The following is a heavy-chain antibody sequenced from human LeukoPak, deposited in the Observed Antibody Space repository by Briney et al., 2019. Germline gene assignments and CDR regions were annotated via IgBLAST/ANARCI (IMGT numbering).Heavy chain of an antibody. CDR3: ARWGVHGTTTYCFDY. J-gene: IGHJ4*02. CDR1: GYSFTNYG. V-gene: IGHV1-18*04. CDR2: ISGENGNT. Sequence: GASVKVSCKTSGYSFTNYGISGMRQAPGQGPEWMGWISGENGNTNYAQKFQARFTMTTNTSTGVAYMELRSLRSDDTAVYYCARWGVHGTTTYCFDYWGQGSLVTVSS. D-gene: IGHD2/OR15-2a*01.